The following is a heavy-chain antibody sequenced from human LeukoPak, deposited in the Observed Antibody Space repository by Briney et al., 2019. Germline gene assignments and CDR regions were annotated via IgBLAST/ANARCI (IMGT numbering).Heavy chain of an antibody. CDR1: RSTFSSYS. D-gene: IGHD2/OR15-2a*01. CDR3: ARIVLTPPYGMDV. Sequence: KPGGSLRLSCVASRSTFSSYSMTWVRRAPGTGLEWVSSISFGGGHIFYTDSVKGRFTIFRDDSKNSLYLEMNSLRAEDTAVYFCARIVLTPPYGMDVWGQGTTVTVSS. J-gene: IGHJ6*02. V-gene: IGHV3-21*01. CDR2: ISFGGGHI.